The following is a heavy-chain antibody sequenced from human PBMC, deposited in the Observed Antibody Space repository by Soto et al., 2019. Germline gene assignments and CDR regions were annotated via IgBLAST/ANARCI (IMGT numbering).Heavy chain of an antibody. D-gene: IGHD6-19*01. CDR1: CGSIITYY. CDR2: IYYSGST. J-gene: IGHJ6*02. CDR3: ASDRSSGWDQGYGMDV. Sequence: SETLSRTCTVSCGSIITYYWSWIRQPPGKGLEWIGYIYYSGSTSYNPSLKSRVTISVDTSKNQFSLKLRSVTAADTAVYYCASDRSSGWDQGYGMDVWGQGTTVTVSS. V-gene: IGHV4-59*01.